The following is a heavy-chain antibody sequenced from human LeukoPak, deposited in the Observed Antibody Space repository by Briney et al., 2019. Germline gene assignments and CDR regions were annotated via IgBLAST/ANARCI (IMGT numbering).Heavy chain of an antibody. V-gene: IGHV3-21*01. Sequence: GGSLRLSCAASGFTFSDYSMNWVRQAPGKGLEWVSFISSSGSYIYYADSVKGRFTISRDNAANSLYLQMNSLRAEDTAVYYCARHAKGYCSSTSCPDAFDIWGQGTMVTVSS. CDR1: GFTFSDYS. CDR3: ARHAKGYCSSTSCPDAFDI. J-gene: IGHJ3*02. CDR2: ISSSGSYI. D-gene: IGHD2-2*01.